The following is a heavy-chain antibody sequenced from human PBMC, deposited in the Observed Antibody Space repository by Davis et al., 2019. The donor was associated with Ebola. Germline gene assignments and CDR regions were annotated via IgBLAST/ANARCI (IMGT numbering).Heavy chain of an antibody. Sequence: PGGSLRLSCAASGFTFKNFAMSWVRQAPGKGLEWVSGISWKSDSIAYADSVKGRFTISRDNSKNTLYLQMNSLRAEDTAVYYCAKFAGTLLTYPTPFDYWGQGTLVTVSS. CDR2: ISWKSDSI. CDR1: GFTFKNFA. D-gene: IGHD1-7*01. CDR3: AKFAGTLLTYPTPFDY. J-gene: IGHJ4*02. V-gene: IGHV3-23*01.